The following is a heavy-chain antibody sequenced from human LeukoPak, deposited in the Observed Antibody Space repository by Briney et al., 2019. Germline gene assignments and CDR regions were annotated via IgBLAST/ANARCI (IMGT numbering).Heavy chain of an antibody. D-gene: IGHD3-22*01. CDR1: GFTFSNVW. CDR3: TTDRIQITMIEVVTNNNFRDY. CDR2: IRRKTDGETT. Sequence: GGSLRLSCAASGFTFSNVWMSWVRQVPGKGLEWVGRIRRKTDGETTDYAAPVKGRFTISRDDSKNTLYLQMNSLKTEDTAVYFCTTDRIQITMIEVVTNNNFRDYWGQGTLDTVSS. J-gene: IGHJ4*02. V-gene: IGHV3-15*01.